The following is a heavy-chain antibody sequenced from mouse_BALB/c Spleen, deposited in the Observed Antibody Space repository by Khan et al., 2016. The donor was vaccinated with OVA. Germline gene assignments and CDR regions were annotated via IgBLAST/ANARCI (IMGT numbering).Heavy chain of an antibody. V-gene: IGHV14-3*02. CDR2: IDPANGHT. CDR1: GFNIKDTY. J-gene: IGHJ4*01. Sequence: VQLKQSGAELVKPGASVKLSCTASGFNIKDTYIHWVKQRPEQGLEWIGRIDPANGHTKYDPKFLGKATIPADTSSNTAYLQLSSLTSEDTAVYYCARRRGNYEAYYIDYWGQGTSVTVSS. CDR3: ARRRGNYEAYYIDY. D-gene: IGHD2-1*01.